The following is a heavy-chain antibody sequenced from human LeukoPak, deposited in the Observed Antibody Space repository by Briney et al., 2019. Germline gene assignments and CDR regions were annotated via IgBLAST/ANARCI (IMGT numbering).Heavy chain of an antibody. D-gene: IGHD3-22*01. CDR2: IYHSGST. V-gene: IGHV4-4*02. CDR3: ASTVYYYDSSGFLKPKPYFDY. J-gene: IGHJ4*02. Sequence: PSGTLSLTCAVSGGSISSSNWWSWVRQPPGKGLEWIGEIYHSGSTNYNPSLESRVTISVDKSKNQFSLKLSSVTAADTAVYYCASTVYYYDSSGFLKPKPYFDYWGQGTLVTVSS. CDR1: GGSISSSNW.